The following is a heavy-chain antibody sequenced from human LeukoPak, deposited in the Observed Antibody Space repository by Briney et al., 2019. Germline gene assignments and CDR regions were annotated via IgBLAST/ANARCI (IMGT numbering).Heavy chain of an antibody. Sequence: PGGSLRLSCAASGFTFGSYVMHWVRQTPGKGLEWLALISYDGSQEYYADSVKGRFTISRDNPNKTLWLQMNGLRPEDTAVYYCAKDLSNWNDVTTPDYWGQGTLVTVSS. CDR1: GFTFGSYV. D-gene: IGHD1-1*01. V-gene: IGHV3-30*18. J-gene: IGHJ4*02. CDR2: ISYDGSQE. CDR3: AKDLSNWNDVTTPDY.